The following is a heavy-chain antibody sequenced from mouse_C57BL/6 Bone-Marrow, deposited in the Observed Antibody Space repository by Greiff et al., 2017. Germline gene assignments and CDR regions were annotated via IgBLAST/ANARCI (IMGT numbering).Heavy chain of an antibody. Sequence: QVQLQQPGAELVMPGASVKLSCKASGYTFTSYWMHWVKQRPGQGLEWIGEIDPSDSYTNYKQKFKGKSTLTVDKSSSTAYMQLRSLTSEDSAVYYCARCTTVVATYYYAMDYWGQGTSVTVSS. CDR1: GYTFTSYW. J-gene: IGHJ4*01. CDR2: IDPSDSYT. D-gene: IGHD1-1*01. CDR3: ARCTTVVATYYYAMDY. V-gene: IGHV1-69*01.